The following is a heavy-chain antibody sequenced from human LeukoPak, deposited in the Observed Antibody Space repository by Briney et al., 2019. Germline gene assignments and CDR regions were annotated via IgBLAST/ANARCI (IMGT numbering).Heavy chain of an antibody. CDR2: IIPIFGTA. CDR1: GGTFSSYA. CDR3: ARDRGLELPTYYFDY. D-gene: IGHD1-7*01. V-gene: IGHV1-69*01. J-gene: IGHJ4*02. Sequence: SVKVSCKASGGTFSSYAISWVRQAPGQGLKWMGGIIPIFGTANYAQKFQGRVTITADESTSTAYMELSSLRSEDTAVYYCARDRGLELPTYYFDYWGQGTLVTVSS.